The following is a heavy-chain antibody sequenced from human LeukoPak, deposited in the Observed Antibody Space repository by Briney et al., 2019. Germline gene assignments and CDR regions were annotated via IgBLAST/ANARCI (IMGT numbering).Heavy chain of an antibody. D-gene: IGHD5-18*01. CDR3: ARDRGYSYGSDAFDI. J-gene: IGHJ3*02. CDR1: GYSISSGYY. CDR2: IYHSGST. V-gene: IGHV4-38-2*02. Sequence: SETLSLTCTVSGYSISSGYYWGWIRQPPGKGLEWIGSIYHSGSTYYSPSLKSRVTISVDTSKNQFSLKLSSVTAADTAVYYCARDRGYSYGSDAFDIWGQGTMVTVSS.